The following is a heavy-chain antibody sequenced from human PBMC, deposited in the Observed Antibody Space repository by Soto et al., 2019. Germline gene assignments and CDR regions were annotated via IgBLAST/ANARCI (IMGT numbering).Heavy chain of an antibody. Sequence: PSETLSLTCTVSGGSISSYYWSWIRQPPGKGLEWIGYIYYSGSTNYNPSLKSRVTISVDTSKKQFSLKLSSVTAAETAVYYCARRAPTNPSIWFGEFGYFDYWGQGTLVTVSS. J-gene: IGHJ4*02. D-gene: IGHD3-10*01. CDR3: ARRAPTNPSIWFGEFGYFDY. V-gene: IGHV4-59*01. CDR1: GGSISSYY. CDR2: IYYSGST.